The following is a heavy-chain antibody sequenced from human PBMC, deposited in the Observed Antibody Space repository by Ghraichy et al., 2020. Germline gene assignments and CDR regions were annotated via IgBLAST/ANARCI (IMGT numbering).Heavy chain of an antibody. V-gene: IGHV4-34*01. Sequence: SETLSLTCAVYGGSFSGYYWSWIRQPPGKGLEWIGEINHSGSTNYNPSLKSRVTISVDTSKNQFSLKLSSVTAADTAVYYCARGGPWRLRRTFDIWGQGTMVTVSS. D-gene: IGHD3-3*01. CDR2: INHSGST. CDR3: ARGGPWRLRRTFDI. CDR1: GGSFSGYY. J-gene: IGHJ3*02.